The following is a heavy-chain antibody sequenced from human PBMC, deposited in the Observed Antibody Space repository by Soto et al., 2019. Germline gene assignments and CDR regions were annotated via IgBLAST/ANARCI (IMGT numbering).Heavy chain of an antibody. CDR3: AMRGYDFWSGYFWANDAFDI. V-gene: IGHV4-34*01. Sequence: SETLSLTCAVYGGSFSGYYWSWIRQPPGKGLEWIGEINHSGSTNYNPSLKSRVTISVDTSKNQFSLKLSSVTAADTAAYYCAMRGYDFWSGYFWANDAFDIWGQGTMVTVSS. J-gene: IGHJ3*02. D-gene: IGHD3-3*01. CDR1: GGSFSGYY. CDR2: INHSGST.